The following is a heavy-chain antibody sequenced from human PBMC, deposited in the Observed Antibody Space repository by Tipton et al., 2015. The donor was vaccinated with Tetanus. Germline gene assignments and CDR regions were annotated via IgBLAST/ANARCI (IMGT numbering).Heavy chain of an antibody. CDR3: ARSRHSSSSVGVYYYYYYGMDV. V-gene: IGHV4-34*01. D-gene: IGHD6-6*01. Sequence: TLSLTCAVYGGSFSGYYWSWIRQPPGKGLEWIGEINHSGSTNYNPSLKSRVTISVDTSKNQFSLKLSSVTAADTAVYYCARSRHSSSSVGVYYYYYYGMDVWGQGTTVTVSS. J-gene: IGHJ6*02. CDR2: INHSGST. CDR1: GGSFSGYY.